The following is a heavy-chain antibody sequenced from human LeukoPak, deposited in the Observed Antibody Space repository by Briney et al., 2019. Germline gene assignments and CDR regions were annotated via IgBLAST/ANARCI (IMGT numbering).Heavy chain of an antibody. CDR1: GGTFSSYA. CDR3: ARAPYYYDSSGYYARPYYFDY. CDR2: IIPIFGTA. V-gene: IGHV1-69*05. Sequence: SVKVSCKASGGTFSSYAISWVRQAPGQGLEWMGGIIPIFGTANYAQKFQGRVTITTDESASTAYMELSSLRSEDTAVYYCARAPYYYDSSGYYARPYYFDYWGQGTLVTVSS. J-gene: IGHJ4*02. D-gene: IGHD3-22*01.